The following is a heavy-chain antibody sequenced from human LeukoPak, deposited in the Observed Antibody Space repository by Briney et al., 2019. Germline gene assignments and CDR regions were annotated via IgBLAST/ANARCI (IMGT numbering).Heavy chain of an antibody. Sequence: SETLSLTCAVSGGSISSSSYYWGWIRRPPGKDLEWIGTIYYSGNTYYNPSLKSRVTISVDASQNQFSLKLNSVTAADTAVYYCARHPSAGNSYHYGMDVWGQGTTVTVSS. CDR1: GGSISSSSYY. CDR3: ARHPSAGNSYHYGMDV. D-gene: IGHD6-13*01. J-gene: IGHJ6*02. CDR2: IYYSGNT. V-gene: IGHV4-39*01.